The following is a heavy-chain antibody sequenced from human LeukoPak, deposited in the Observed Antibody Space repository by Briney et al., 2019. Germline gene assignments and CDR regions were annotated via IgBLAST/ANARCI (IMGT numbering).Heavy chain of an antibody. D-gene: IGHD5-24*01. CDR1: GFTFSGSP. V-gene: IGHV3-73*01. Sequence: GGSLRLSCAASGFTFSGSPILWVRQASGKGLEWVGRIRSKAGNYATAYAASVQGRCTISRDDSKNTAYLQLNSLKIEDTAVYYCTQFNYWGQGALVTVSS. J-gene: IGHJ4*02. CDR2: IRSKAGNYAT. CDR3: TQFNY.